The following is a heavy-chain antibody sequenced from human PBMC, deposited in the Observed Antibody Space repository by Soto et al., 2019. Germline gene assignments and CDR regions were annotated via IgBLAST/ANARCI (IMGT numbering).Heavy chain of an antibody. D-gene: IGHD3-22*01. Sequence: SETLSLTCNVSGCSISNSNYYWGWIRQPPGKGLEWIGSIYYTGNTYYNPSLKSRVTISVDTSKNQFSLKLDSVTAADTAVYFCERHSIWLLLSDYWGQGSLVT. CDR1: GCSISNSNYY. CDR2: IYYTGNT. V-gene: IGHV4-39*01. CDR3: ERHSIWLLLSDY. J-gene: IGHJ4*02.